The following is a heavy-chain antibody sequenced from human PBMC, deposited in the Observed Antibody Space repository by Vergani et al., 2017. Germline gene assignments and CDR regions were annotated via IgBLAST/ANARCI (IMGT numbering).Heavy chain of an antibody. J-gene: IGHJ5*02. CDR1: GYSISSGYY. CDR3: ARGRIQEAAAGDWFDP. Sequence: QVQLQESGPGLVKPSETLSLTCAVSGYSISSGYYWGWIRQPPGKGLEWIGSIYHSGSTYYHPSLKSRVTISVDTSKNQFSLKLSSVTAADTAVYYCARGRIQEAAAGDWFDPWGQGTLVTVSS. V-gene: IGHV4-38-2*01. CDR2: IYHSGST. D-gene: IGHD6-13*01.